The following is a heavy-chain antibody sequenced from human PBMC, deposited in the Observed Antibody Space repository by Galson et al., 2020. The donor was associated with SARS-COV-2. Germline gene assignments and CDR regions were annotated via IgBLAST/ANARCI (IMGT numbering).Heavy chain of an antibody. J-gene: IGHJ3*02. V-gene: IGHV4-31*03. CDR3: ARFPRGGIVRTDAFDI. CDR1: AGSISSGGYY. CDR2: IYYSGST. Sequence: SETLSLTCTVSAGSISSGGYYWSWIRQHPGKGREWIGYIYYSGSTYYNPSLKSRVTISVDTSKNQFSLKLSSVTAADTAVYYCARFPRGGIVRTDAFDIWGQGTMVTVSS. D-gene: IGHD2-8*01.